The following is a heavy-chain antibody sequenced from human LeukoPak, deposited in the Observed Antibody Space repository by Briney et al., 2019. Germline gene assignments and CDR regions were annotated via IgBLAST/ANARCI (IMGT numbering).Heavy chain of an antibody. CDR1: GGYLSYDY. CDR2: INHRGST. Sequence: PSETLSLTCAVYGGYLSYDYWSWIRQPPGKGLEWIGEINHRGSTNHNPSLKSRLTISVDTSKKQFSLRLSSVTAADTAIYCCARGVAGISAPKESNWFDPWGQGTLVTVSS. CDR3: ARGVAGISAPKESNWFDP. J-gene: IGHJ5*02. V-gene: IGHV4-34*01. D-gene: IGHD6-13*01.